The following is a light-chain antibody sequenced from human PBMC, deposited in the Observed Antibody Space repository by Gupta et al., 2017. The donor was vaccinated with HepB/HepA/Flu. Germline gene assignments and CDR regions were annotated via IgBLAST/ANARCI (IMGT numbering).Light chain of an antibody. CDR1: QNLLFSDVNTV. CDR3: VKGTQGPRT. CDR2: RVS. J-gene: IGKJ4*02. V-gene: IGKV2-30*01. Sequence: GTPVQSASSACRSSQNLLFSDVNTVFQLVQQRPGQSPRRLICRVSNPDSGVPERGCGSGSGTDITLEISMVGAEDVGVYYCVKGTQGPRTFGGGTKVEIK.